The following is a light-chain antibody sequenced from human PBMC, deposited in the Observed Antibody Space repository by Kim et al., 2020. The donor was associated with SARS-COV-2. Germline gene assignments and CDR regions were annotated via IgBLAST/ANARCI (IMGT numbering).Light chain of an antibody. J-gene: IGLJ1*01. Sequence: QSALTQPASVSGSPGQSITISCTGTSSDVGSYNLVSWYQQHPGKAPKLMIYEVSKRPSGVSNRFSGSKSGNTASLTISGLQAEDEADYYCCSYAGSSTSVFVTGTKV. V-gene: IGLV2-23*02. CDR1: SSDVGSYNL. CDR2: EVS. CDR3: CSYAGSSTSV.